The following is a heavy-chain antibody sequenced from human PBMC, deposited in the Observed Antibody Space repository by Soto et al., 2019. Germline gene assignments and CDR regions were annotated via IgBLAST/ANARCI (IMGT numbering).Heavy chain of an antibody. CDR3: AREAWRTVTAEDSDYYYCGGRAV. CDR2: ISGDGIST. Sequence: EVQLLESGGGLEQPGGSLRLSCAVSGFTFSSFAMTWVRQAPGKGLEWVSGISGDGISTYYTDSVKGRFTISRDNSKNKLYLQMNSLRVEDAAVYFCAREAWRTVTAEDSDYYYCGGRAVGGDGSAFTASS. D-gene: IGHD2-21*02. CDR1: GFTFSSFA. V-gene: IGHV3-23*01. J-gene: IGHJ6*02.